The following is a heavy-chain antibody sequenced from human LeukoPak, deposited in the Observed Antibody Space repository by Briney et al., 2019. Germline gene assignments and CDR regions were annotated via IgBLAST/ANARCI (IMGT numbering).Heavy chain of an antibody. J-gene: IGHJ4*02. V-gene: IGHV3-7*01. CDR3: ARGSVSESAYRHLDY. D-gene: IGHD3-16*01. CDR1: GFTLSQSS. CDR2: IKQDGSEK. Sequence: QSGGSLRLSCAASGFTLSQSSMTWVRQAPGKGLEWVATIKQDGSEKYYVESVKGRFTISRDDAQNSLYLQMNSLRAEDTAMYHCARGSVSESAYRHLDYWGQGILVTVSS.